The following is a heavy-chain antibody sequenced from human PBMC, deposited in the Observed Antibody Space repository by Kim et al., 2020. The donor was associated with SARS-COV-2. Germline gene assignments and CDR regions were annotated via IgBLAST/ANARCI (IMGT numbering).Heavy chain of an antibody. Sequence: NPSRTSRFTLSVDTSKNQFSLTLGSVTAADTAVYYCARHGPDSSGSYFQYWGQGTLVTVSS. J-gene: IGHJ4*02. V-gene: IGHV4-59*08. D-gene: IGHD6-19*01. CDR3: ARHGPDSSGSYFQY.